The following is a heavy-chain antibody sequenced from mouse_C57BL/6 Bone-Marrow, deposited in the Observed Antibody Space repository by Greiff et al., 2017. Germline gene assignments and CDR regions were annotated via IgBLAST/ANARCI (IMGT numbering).Heavy chain of an antibody. CDR1: GFNIKDFY. V-gene: IGHV14-1*01. J-gene: IGHJ2*01. CDR2: SGPEDGDS. Sequence: LMESGAELVRPGASVKFSCTASGFNIKDFYMHWVKQRPEQGLEWIGRSGPEDGDSEYASKSPGKATMTADTSSNTAYLQHSSLTSEDTAVYYCTSMVTTSDWGQGTTLTVSS. D-gene: IGHD2-2*01. CDR3: TSMVTTSD.